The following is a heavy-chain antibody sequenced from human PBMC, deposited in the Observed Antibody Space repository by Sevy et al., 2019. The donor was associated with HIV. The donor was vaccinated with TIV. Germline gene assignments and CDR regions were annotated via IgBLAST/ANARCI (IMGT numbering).Heavy chain of an antibody. D-gene: IGHD3-22*01. V-gene: IGHV3-23*01. CDR2: VSGSGGST. CDR3: AKDFPYYYDSSCYFDY. J-gene: IGHJ4*02. CDR1: GFTFSSYA. Sequence: GGSLRLSCAASGFTFSSYAMSWVRQAPGKGLEWVSAVSGSGGSTYYADSVKGRFTISRDNSKNTLYLQMNSLRAEDTAVYYCAKDFPYYYDSSCYFDYWGQGTLVTVSS.